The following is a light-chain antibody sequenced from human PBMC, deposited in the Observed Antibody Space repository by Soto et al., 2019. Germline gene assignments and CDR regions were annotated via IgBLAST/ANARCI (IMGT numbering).Light chain of an antibody. CDR2: GAS. CDR3: QQYNNWPPMA. Sequence: EIVMTQSPATLYVSPGERAALSCRASRSVSSNLAWYQQKPGQAPRLLIYGASTRATGISARFSGSGSGTEFTLTISSLQSEDFAVYYCQQYNNWPPMAFGQGTKVEIK. J-gene: IGKJ1*01. V-gene: IGKV3-15*01. CDR1: RSVSSN.